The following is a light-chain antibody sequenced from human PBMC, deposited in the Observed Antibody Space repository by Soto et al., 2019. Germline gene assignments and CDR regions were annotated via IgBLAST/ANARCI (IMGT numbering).Light chain of an antibody. CDR3: VPDSKYPRT. CDR2: AAS. CDR1: QGIRNE. Sequence: ALQMTQSPSSLSASVGDRVTITCRASQGIRNELGWYQQRPVKAPKLLTYAASTLESGVPSRFSARGPCTDFTLTISSLRPEACAPDYCVPDSKYPRTFGQGTKVEIK. J-gene: IGKJ1*01. V-gene: IGKV1-6*01.